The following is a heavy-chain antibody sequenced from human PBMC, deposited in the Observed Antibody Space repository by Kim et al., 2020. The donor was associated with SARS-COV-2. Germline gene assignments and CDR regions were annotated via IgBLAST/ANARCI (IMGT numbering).Heavy chain of an antibody. D-gene: IGHD3-10*01. CDR3: ARGGLLWFGDPFDY. Sequence: SETLSLTCTVSGGSISSGSYYWSWIRQPAGKGLEWIGRIYTSGSTNYNPSLKSRVTISVDTSKNQFSLKLSSVTAADTAVYYCARGGLLWFGDPFDYWGQGTLVTVSS. V-gene: IGHV4-61*02. CDR2: IYTSGST. J-gene: IGHJ4*02. CDR1: GGSISSGSYY.